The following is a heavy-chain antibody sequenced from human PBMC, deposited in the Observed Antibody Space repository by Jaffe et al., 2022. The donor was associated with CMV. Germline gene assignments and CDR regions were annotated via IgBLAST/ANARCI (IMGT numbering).Heavy chain of an antibody. CDR1: GDSVSSGRAA. V-gene: IGHV6-1*02. CDR3: ARDLVGAGAPWFDS. CDR2: TYYRSESKWYY. Sequence: QVQLQQSGPGLVKVSQTLSLTCAISGDSVSSGRAAWSWIRQSPSRGLEWLGRTYYRSESKWYYEYAVSVKGRISINPDTTNNQFTLQLTSVTPEDTAFYYCARDLVGAGAPWFDSWGQGTLVSVSS. D-gene: IGHD1-26*01. J-gene: IGHJ5*01.